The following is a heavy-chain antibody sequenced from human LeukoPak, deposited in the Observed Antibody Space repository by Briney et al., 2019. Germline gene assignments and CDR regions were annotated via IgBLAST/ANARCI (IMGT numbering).Heavy chain of an antibody. CDR2: INHSGST. CDR1: GGSFSGYY. D-gene: IGHD2-2*01. Sequence: PSETLSLTCAVYGGSFSGYYWSWIRQPPGKGLEWIGEINHSGSTNYNPSLKSRVTISVDTSKNQFSLKLSSVTAADTAVCYCARSIVVVPAGMTNWFDPWGQGTLVTVSS. J-gene: IGHJ5*02. V-gene: IGHV4-34*01. CDR3: ARSIVVVPAGMTNWFDP.